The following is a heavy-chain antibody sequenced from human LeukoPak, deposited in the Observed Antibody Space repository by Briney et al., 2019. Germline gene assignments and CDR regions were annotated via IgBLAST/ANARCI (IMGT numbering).Heavy chain of an antibody. Sequence: SETLSLTCAVYGGSFSGYYWSWIRQPPGKGLEWIGEINHSGSTNYNPSLKSRVTISVDTSKNQFSLKLSSVTAADTAVYYCARKQNYYFDYLGQGTLVAVSS. V-gene: IGHV4-34*01. CDR1: GGSFSGYY. D-gene: IGHD1-7*01. CDR2: INHSGST. J-gene: IGHJ4*02. CDR3: ARKQNYYFDY.